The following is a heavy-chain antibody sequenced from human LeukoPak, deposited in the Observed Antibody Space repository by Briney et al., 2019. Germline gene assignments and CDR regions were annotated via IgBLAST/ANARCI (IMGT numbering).Heavy chain of an antibody. CDR2: TYYRSKWYI. Sequence: SQTLSLTCAISGDSVSSNSAAWNWIRQSPSRGLEWLGRTYYRSKWYIGYAVSVKSRITIDPDTSKNQFSLHLNSVTPDDTAVYYCARELGGPLNRYFDLWGRGTLVIVSS. V-gene: IGHV6-1*01. D-gene: IGHD1-14*01. J-gene: IGHJ2*01. CDR1: GDSVSSNSAA. CDR3: ARELGGPLNRYFDL.